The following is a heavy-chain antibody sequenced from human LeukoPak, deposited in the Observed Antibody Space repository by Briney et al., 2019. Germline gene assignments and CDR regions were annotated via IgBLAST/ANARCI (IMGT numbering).Heavy chain of an antibody. D-gene: IGHD2-21*02. V-gene: IGHV1-2*02. CDR2: MHPGNGNT. J-gene: IGHJ4*02. CDR1: GYRFISNY. CDR3: AREGSYCVGGDCYSFDF. Sequence: ASVKVSCKASGYRFISNYIQWVRQSPGLGPEWMGWMHPGNGNTRYAEKFQGRVTMTRDTSINTAYMDLSSLRSDDTAVYYCAREGSYCVGGDCYSFDFWGQGTLITVSS.